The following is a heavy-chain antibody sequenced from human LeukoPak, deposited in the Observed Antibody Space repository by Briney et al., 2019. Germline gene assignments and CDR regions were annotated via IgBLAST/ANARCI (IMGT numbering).Heavy chain of an antibody. CDR2: IYYSGRT. V-gene: IGHV4-39*01. Sequence: SETLSLTCSVSGDSVSRSDSYWDWIRQPPGKGLEWIGSIYYSGRTYYSPSLKSRVTMSVDPPNNPVSLNLRSVTAADTAVYYCARRRYYDGSGYLEWGQGTLLSVSS. CDR3: ARRRYYDGSGYLE. D-gene: IGHD3-22*01. J-gene: IGHJ1*01. CDR1: GDSVSRSDSY.